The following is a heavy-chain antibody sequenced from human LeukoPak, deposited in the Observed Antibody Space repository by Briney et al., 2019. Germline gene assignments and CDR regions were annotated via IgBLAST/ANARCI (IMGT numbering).Heavy chain of an antibody. CDR1: GFTFSNYA. D-gene: IGHD2-15*01. CDR2: ISYDGSHK. V-gene: IGHV3-30-3*01. CDR3: TRGLGKYCSGGSCYSTVGFDY. J-gene: IGHJ4*02. Sequence: GGSLRLSCAASGFTFSNYAIHWVRQVPGKGLEWVAVISYDGSHKYYADSVKGRFTISRDNSKNTLYLQINSLRAEDTAVYYCTRGLGKYCSGGSCYSTVGFDYWGQGTLVTVSS.